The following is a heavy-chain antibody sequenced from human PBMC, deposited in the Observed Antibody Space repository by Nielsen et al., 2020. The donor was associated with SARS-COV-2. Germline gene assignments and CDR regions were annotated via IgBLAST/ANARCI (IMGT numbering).Heavy chain of an antibody. J-gene: IGHJ6*02. D-gene: IGHD3-3*01. CDR2: IYYSGST. CDR1: GGSISSYY. Sequence: SETLSLTCTVSGGSISSYYWSWIRQPPGKGLEWIGYIYYSGSTNYNPSLKSRVTISVDTSKNQFSLKLSSVTAADTAVYYCARTITIFGVVIRGSMEFWGQGTTVTVSS. CDR3: ARTITIFGVVIRGSMEF. V-gene: IGHV4-59*08.